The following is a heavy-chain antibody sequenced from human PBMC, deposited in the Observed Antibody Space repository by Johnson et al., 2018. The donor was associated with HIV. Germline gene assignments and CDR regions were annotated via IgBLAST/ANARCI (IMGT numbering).Heavy chain of an antibody. D-gene: IGHD1-26*01. CDR1: GFTFSSYA. J-gene: IGHJ3*02. Sequence: QVQLVESGGGVVQPGRSLRLSCAASGFTFSSYAMHWVRQAPGKGLEWVAVISYDGNIKYYADSVKGRFTISRDNSKNTLYLQMNSLRAEDTAVYYCAKWSIVGATFSDAFDIWGQGTMVTVSS. CDR2: ISYDGNIK. V-gene: IGHV3-30-3*02. CDR3: AKWSIVGATFSDAFDI.